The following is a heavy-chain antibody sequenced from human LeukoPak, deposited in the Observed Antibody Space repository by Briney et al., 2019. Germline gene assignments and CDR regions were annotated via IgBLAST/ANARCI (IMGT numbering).Heavy chain of an antibody. CDR1: EFTFSKSW. V-gene: IGHV3-15*01. CDR2: IKRKIEGETT. CDR3: ARSSDY. Sequence: PGGSLRLSCAASEFTFSKSWMNWVRQAPGMGLEWVGRIKRKIEGETTDYAAPVKGRFTISKDDSTNTLYLHMNSLRFEDTAVYYCARSSDYWGQGTLVTVSS. D-gene: IGHD5-24*01. J-gene: IGHJ4*02.